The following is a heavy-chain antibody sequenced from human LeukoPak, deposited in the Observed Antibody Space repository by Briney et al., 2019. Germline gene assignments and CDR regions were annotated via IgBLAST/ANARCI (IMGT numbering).Heavy chain of an antibody. V-gene: IGHV3-23*01. Sequence: GGSLRLSCAASGFTFSSYAMSWVRQAPGKGLEWVSAISGSGGSTYYADSVKGRLTISRDNSKNTLYLQMNSLRAEDTAVYYCAKTSGSFTGVFDYWGQGTLVTVSS. CDR3: AKTSGSFTGVFDY. J-gene: IGHJ4*02. CDR2: ISGSGGST. D-gene: IGHD1-26*01. CDR1: GFTFSSYA.